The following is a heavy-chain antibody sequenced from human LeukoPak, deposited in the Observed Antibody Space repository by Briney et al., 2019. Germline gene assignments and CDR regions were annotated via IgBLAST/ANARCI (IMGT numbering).Heavy chain of an antibody. Sequence: GGSLRLSCAASGFTFSSYAMSWVRQAPGKGLEWVSAISGSGGSTYYADSVKGRFTISRDNSKNMLYLQMNSLRAEDTAVYYCAKGEQWLVLKMYFQHWGQGTLVTVSS. J-gene: IGHJ1*01. CDR1: GFTFSSYA. CDR3: AKGEQWLVLKMYFQH. V-gene: IGHV3-23*01. CDR2: ISGSGGST. D-gene: IGHD6-19*01.